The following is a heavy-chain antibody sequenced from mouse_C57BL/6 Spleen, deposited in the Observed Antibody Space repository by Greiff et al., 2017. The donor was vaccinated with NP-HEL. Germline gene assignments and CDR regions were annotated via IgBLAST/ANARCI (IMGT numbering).Heavy chain of an antibody. CDR3: TRQGLLRPFDY. CDR1: GFTFSDAW. Sequence: EVKVEESGGGLVQPGGSMKLSCAASGFTFSDAWMDWVRQSPEKGLEWVAEIRNKANNHATYYAESVKGRFTISRDDSKSSVYLQMNSLRAEDTGIYYCTRQGLLRPFDYWGQGTTLTVSS. J-gene: IGHJ2*01. CDR2: IRNKANNHAT. D-gene: IGHD2-12*01. V-gene: IGHV6-6*01.